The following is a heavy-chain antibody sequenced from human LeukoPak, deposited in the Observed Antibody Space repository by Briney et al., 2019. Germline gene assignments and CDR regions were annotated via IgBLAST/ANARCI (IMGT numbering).Heavy chain of an antibody. CDR2: ISGSAVST. CDR1: GFAFSNYA. D-gene: IGHD2-15*01. J-gene: IGHJ4*02. Sequence: GGSLRLSCAASGFAFSNYAMTWVRQAPGQGLEWVSTISGSAVSTYYADSVKGRFTISRDNSKNTLYLQMNSLRVEDTAVYYCAKDQVRSDCSAGSCYPFDYWGQGTLVTVSS. CDR3: AKDQVRSDCSAGSCYPFDY. V-gene: IGHV3-23*01.